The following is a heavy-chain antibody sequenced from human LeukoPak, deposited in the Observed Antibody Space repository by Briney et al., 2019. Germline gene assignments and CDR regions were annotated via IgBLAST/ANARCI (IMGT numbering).Heavy chain of an antibody. D-gene: IGHD6-19*01. J-gene: IGHJ4*02. Sequence: GGSLRLSCAASGFTFSSYSMNWVRQAPGKGLEWVSSISSSSSYIYYADSVKGRFTISRDNAKNSLYLQMNSLRAEDTAVYYCARDSLPASYSSGWYDFFDYWGQGTLVTVPS. CDR1: GFTFSSYS. V-gene: IGHV3-21*01. CDR2: ISSSSSYI. CDR3: ARDSLPASYSSGWYDFFDY.